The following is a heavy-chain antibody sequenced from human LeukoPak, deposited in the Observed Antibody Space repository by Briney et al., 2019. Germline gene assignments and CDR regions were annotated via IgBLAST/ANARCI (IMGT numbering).Heavy chain of an antibody. Sequence: ASVTVSCRASEYTFIGYYIHWVRQAPGQGLEWMGWMDPRSGGRNYAQKFQGRVTMTRDASIGTAYMELSRLTSDDTAVYYCATIAASDAEYFQHWGQGTLVTVSS. CDR3: ATIAASDAEYFQH. D-gene: IGHD6-6*01. CDR1: EYTFIGYY. J-gene: IGHJ1*01. CDR2: MDPRSGGR. V-gene: IGHV1-2*02.